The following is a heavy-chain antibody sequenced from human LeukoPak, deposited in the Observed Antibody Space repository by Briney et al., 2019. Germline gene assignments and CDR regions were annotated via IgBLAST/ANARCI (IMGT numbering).Heavy chain of an antibody. CDR1: GFTFSSYA. Sequence: PGGSLRLSCAASGFTFSSYAIHWVRQAPGKGLEYVSAISSDGGSTYYANSVKGRFTISRDNSKNILYLQMGSLRGEDMAVYYCAREGPFGSSWLDYWGQGTLVTVSS. CDR2: ISSDGGST. J-gene: IGHJ4*02. D-gene: IGHD6-13*01. CDR3: AREGPFGSSWLDY. V-gene: IGHV3-64*01.